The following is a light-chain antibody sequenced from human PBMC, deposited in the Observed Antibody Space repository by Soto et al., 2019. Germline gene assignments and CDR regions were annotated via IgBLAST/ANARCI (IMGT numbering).Light chain of an antibody. CDR3: QQYGSSPRT. J-gene: IGKJ1*01. CDR2: GAS. Sequence: EIVLTQSPDTQSLSPGERATLSCRASQSVSSSYLAWYQQKPGQAPRLLIYGASSRATGIPDRFSGSGSGTDFTLTFSRLEPEDFAVYYCQQYGSSPRTFGQGTKVEIK. CDR1: QSVSSSY. V-gene: IGKV3-20*01.